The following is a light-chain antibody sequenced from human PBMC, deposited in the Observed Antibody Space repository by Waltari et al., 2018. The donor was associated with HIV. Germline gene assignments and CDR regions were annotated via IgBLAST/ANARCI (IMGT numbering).Light chain of an antibody. J-gene: IGKJ2*01. CDR2: KAS. V-gene: IGKV1-5*03. Sequence: DIQITQSPSPLSASVGDRVTITCRASQSISSWLAWYQQKPGKAPKLLIYKASSLESGVPSRFSGSGSGTEFTLTISSLQPDDFATYYCQQYNSYLYTFGQGTKLEIK. CDR1: QSISSW. CDR3: QQYNSYLYT.